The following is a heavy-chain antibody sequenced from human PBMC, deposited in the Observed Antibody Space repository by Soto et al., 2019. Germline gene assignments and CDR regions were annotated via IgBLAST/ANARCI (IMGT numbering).Heavy chain of an antibody. J-gene: IGHJ3*02. CDR2: INHSGST. CDR3: ARAAAGTLGAFAI. CDR1: GGSFSGYY. Sequence: QVQLQQWGAGLLKPSETLSLTCAVYGGSFSGYYWSWIRQPPGKGLEWIGEINHSGSTNYNPYLKSRVTISVDTCKNQFSLKLSSVTAADPAVYYCARAAAGTLGAFAIWGQGTMVTVSS. V-gene: IGHV4-34*01. D-gene: IGHD6-13*01.